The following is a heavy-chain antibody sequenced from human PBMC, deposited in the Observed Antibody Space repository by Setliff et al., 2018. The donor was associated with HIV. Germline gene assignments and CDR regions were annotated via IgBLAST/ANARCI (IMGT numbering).Heavy chain of an antibody. D-gene: IGHD3-10*01. J-gene: IGHJ5*02. Sequence: SETLSLTCTVSGGSISSYYWSWIRQPAGKGLEWIGRIYTSGSTNYNPPLQSRVTISVDTSKNQFSLKLTSMTAADTAVYYCARHSGVASPSWFDPWGQGTLVTVSS. CDR1: GGSISSYY. CDR2: IYTSGST. CDR3: ARHSGVASPSWFDP. V-gene: IGHV4-4*07.